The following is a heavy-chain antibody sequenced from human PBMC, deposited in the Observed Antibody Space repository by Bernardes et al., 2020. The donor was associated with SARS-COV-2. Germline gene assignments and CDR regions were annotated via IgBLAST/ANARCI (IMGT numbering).Heavy chain of an antibody. CDR2: INYRGST. V-gene: IGHV4-59*01. D-gene: IGHD3-22*01. Sequence: SETLSLTCTVSGGSISSYYWSWIRQPPGKGLEWIGYINYRGSTNYNHSPKSRVTISVDTTKNQFSLKLSSATAADTAVYYCARENYDSSGYYYHSGLNWFDPWGQGTLFTVSS. J-gene: IGHJ5*02. CDR3: ARENYDSSGYYYHSGLNWFDP. CDR1: GGSISSYY.